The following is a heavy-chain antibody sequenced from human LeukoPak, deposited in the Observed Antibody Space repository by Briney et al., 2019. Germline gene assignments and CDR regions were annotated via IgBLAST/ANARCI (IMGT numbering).Heavy chain of an antibody. J-gene: IGHJ3*02. CDR3: ATPGGAPFDAFDI. V-gene: IGHV1-24*01. D-gene: IGHD3-10*01. Sequence: GASVKVSCKVSGYTLTELSMHWVRQAPGIGLEWMGGFDPEDGETIYAQKFQGRVTMTEDTSTDTAYMELSSLRSEDTAVYYCATPGGAPFDAFDIWGQGTMVTVSS. CDR1: GYTLTELS. CDR2: FDPEDGET.